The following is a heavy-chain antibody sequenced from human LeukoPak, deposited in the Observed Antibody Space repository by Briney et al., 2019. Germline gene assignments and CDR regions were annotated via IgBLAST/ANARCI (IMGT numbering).Heavy chain of an antibody. D-gene: IGHD2-8*01. V-gene: IGHV4-34*01. CDR1: GGSFSGYY. CDR3: ARGHNCTNGVCHFDY. Sequence: SETLSLTCAVYGGSFSGYYWSWIRQPPGKGLEWIGEINHSGSTNYNPSLKSRVTISVDTSKNQFSLKLSSVTAADTAVYYCARGHNCTNGVCHFDYWGQGTLVTVSS. J-gene: IGHJ4*02. CDR2: INHSGST.